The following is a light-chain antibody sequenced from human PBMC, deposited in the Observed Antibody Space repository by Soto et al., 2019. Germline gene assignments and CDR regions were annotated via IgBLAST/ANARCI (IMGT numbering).Light chain of an antibody. Sequence: QSVLAQPASVSGSPGQSITISCTGTSSDVGAYNSVSWYQQHPHRAPQVIIYKGTQRPSGVSNRFSGSTSGNAASLTISALQADDEADYFCCSSAGSNVFVFGTGTKVTVL. CDR2: KGT. J-gene: IGLJ1*01. V-gene: IGLV2-23*01. CDR3: CSSAGSNVFV. CDR1: SSDVGAYNS.